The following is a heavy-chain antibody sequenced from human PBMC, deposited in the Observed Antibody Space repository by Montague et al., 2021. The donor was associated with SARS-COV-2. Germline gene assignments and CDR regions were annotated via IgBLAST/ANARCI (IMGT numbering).Heavy chain of an antibody. D-gene: IGHD3-22*01. Sequence: SLRLSCAASGFTFSSYAMSWVRQAPGKGLEWVSVIYSGGSNTYCADSVKGRFTISRDNSKNTLYLQMNSLRAEDTAVYYCAKSRGIRYDSSGYYYPLDYWGQGTLVTVSS. CDR2: IYSGGSNT. CDR1: GFTFSSYA. CDR3: AKSRGIRYDSSGYYYPLDY. J-gene: IGHJ4*02. V-gene: IGHV3-23*03.